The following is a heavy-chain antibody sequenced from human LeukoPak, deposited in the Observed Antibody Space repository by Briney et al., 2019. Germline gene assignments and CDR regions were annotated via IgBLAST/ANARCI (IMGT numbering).Heavy chain of an antibody. Sequence: KTSETLSLTCTVSGDSISSYYWSWIRQPPGKRLEWIGYITYSGSTNYNPSLKSRVTISLDTSKKQFSLRLSSVTAADTAVYYCAGIRGYYFDYWGQGTLVTVSS. J-gene: IGHJ4*02. CDR2: ITYSGST. V-gene: IGHV4-59*08. CDR1: GDSISSYY. D-gene: IGHD5-12*01. CDR3: AGIRGYYFDY.